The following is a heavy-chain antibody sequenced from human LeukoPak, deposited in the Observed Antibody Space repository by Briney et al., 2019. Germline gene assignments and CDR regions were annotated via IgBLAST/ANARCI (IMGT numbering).Heavy chain of an antibody. J-gene: IGHJ6*03. V-gene: IGHV3-23*01. CDR2: ISSSGGTT. CDR1: GFVFRNYT. CDR3: AKGTLWGGYYEFYHYMDV. Sequence: GGALRLSCAASGFVFRNYTMSWVRQAPGKGLEWVSDISSSGGTTYYADSVKGRFAFSRDNSNNTLYLQMNSLRAEDKAVYYCAKGTLWGGYYEFYHYMDVWGKGTTVTVSS. D-gene: IGHD3-3*01.